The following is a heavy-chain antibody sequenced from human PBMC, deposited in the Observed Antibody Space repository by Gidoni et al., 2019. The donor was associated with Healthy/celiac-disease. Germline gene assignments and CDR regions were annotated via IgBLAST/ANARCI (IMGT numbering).Heavy chain of an antibody. CDR1: GFTFRSYS. D-gene: IGHD6-6*01. CDR2: ISSSSSYI. Sequence: EVQLVESGGGLVKPGGSLRLSCAASGFTFRSYSMNWVRQAPGKGLEWVSSISSSSSYIYYADSVKGRFTISRDNAKNSLYLQMNSLRAEDTAVYYCARVTYSSSSTVFDPWGQGTLVTVSS. J-gene: IGHJ5*02. CDR3: ARVTYSSSSTVFDP. V-gene: IGHV3-21*01.